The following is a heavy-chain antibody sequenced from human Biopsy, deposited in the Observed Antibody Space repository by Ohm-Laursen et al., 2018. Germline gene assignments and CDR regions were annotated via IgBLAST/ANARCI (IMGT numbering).Heavy chain of an antibody. V-gene: IGHV1-24*01. D-gene: IGHD1-1*01. CDR1: GYTLTELS. CDR2: FAPENGKT. J-gene: IGHJ4*02. CDR3: AADINVWNVNY. Sequence: ASVKVSCKFSGYTLTELSMHWVRQAPGKGLEWMGGFAPENGKTVYAQNFQARVSMTEDTSTDTAYMELRSLRSEDTAVYYCAADINVWNVNYWGQGTQVTVSS.